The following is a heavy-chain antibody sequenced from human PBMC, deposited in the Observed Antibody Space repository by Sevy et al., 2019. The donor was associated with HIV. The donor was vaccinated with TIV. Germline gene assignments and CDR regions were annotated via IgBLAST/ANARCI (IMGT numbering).Heavy chain of an antibody. CDR1: GFAFSDYA. J-gene: IGHJ6*02. D-gene: IGHD2-15*01. CDR3: AKAHADCSGGTCYTAHYYYDMDV. Sequence: GGSLRLSCAASGFAFSDYAMHWVRQAPGKGLEWVAAISYAGDNKNFADSVKGRFTVSKDNSKNTLYLEMNSLRAEDTAVYYCAKAHADCSGGTCYTAHYYYDMDVWGRWASVTVSS. CDR2: ISYAGDNK. V-gene: IGHV3-30*18.